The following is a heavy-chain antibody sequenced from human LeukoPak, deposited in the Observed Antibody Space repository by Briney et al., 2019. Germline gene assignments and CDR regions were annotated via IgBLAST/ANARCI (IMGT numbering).Heavy chain of an antibody. Sequence: PSETLSLTCTVSGGSISSSSYYWGWIRQPPGKGLEWIGSIYYSGSTNYNPSLKSRVTMSVDTSKNQFSLKLSSLTAADTAVYYCARDPGVYLGYWGQGTLVTVSS. D-gene: IGHD6-13*01. J-gene: IGHJ4*02. CDR3: ARDPGVYLGY. V-gene: IGHV4-39*07. CDR1: GGSISSSSYY. CDR2: IYYSGST.